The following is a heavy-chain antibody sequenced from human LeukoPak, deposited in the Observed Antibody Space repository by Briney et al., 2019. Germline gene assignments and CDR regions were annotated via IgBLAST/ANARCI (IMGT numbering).Heavy chain of an antibody. Sequence: ASVKVSCKASGYTFTGYYMHWVRQAPGQGLEWMGWINPNSGGTNYAQKFQGRVTMTRDTSISTAYMELSSLRSEDTAVYYCARNSGSYESYFDYWGQGTLVTVSS. CDR2: INPNSGGT. CDR1: GYTFTGYY. J-gene: IGHJ4*02. CDR3: ARNSGSYESYFDY. D-gene: IGHD1-26*01. V-gene: IGHV1-2*02.